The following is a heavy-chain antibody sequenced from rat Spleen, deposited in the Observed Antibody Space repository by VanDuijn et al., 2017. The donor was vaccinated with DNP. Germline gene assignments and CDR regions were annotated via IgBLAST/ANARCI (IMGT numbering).Heavy chain of an antibody. J-gene: IGHJ3*01. CDR3: ATSPGPNWFAY. Sequence: EVQLVESGGGLVQPGRSLKLSCAASGFPFSDYYMAWVRQAPKKGLEWVAAISTSGSRTYYPDSVKGRFTISRDDAKSSLYLQMNSLKSEDTATYYCATSPGPNWFAYWGQGTLVTVSS. CDR1: GFPFSDYY. V-gene: IGHV5-25*01. CDR2: ISTSGSRT. D-gene: IGHD1-4*01.